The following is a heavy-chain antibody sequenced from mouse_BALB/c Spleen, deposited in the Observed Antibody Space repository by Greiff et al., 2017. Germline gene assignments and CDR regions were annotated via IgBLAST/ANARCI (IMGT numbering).Heavy chain of an antibody. CDR1: GYTFTSYV. CDR3: ARSDGSSSIRYAMDY. J-gene: IGHJ4*01. Sequence: EVQLQQSGPELVKPGASVKMSCKASGYTFTSYVMHWVKQKPGQGLEWIGYINPYNDGTKYNEKFKGKATLTSDKSSSTAYMELSSLTSEDSAVYYCARSDGSSSIRYAMDYWGQGTSVTVSS. CDR2: INPYNDGT. V-gene: IGHV1-14*01. D-gene: IGHD1-1*01.